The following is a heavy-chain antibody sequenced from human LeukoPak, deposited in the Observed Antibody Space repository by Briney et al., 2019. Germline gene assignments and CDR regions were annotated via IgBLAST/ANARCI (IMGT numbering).Heavy chain of an antibody. CDR1: GYTFTSYD. D-gene: IGHD3-9*01. J-gene: IGHJ5*02. V-gene: IGHV1-18*01. CDR2: VSSYNGDT. Sequence: GASVKVSCKASGYTFTSYDINWVRQATGQGLEWMGWVSSYNGDTNYAQKFQGRVTMSTDTSTSTAYMELRSLTFDDTAIYYCAKDWHILTGRNCFDPWGQGTLVTVSS. CDR3: AKDWHILTGRNCFDP.